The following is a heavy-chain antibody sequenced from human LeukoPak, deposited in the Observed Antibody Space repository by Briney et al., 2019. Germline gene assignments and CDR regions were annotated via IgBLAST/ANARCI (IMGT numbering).Heavy chain of an antibody. Sequence: SETLSLTCTVSGGSISTTSYYWGWIRQPPGKGLEWIGEINHSGSTNYNPSLKSRVTISVDTSKNQFSLKLSSVTAADTAVYYCARGRVYGSGSYYAQGWFDPWGQGTLVTVSS. CDR2: INHSGST. V-gene: IGHV4-39*07. CDR1: GGSISTTSYY. J-gene: IGHJ5*02. D-gene: IGHD3-10*01. CDR3: ARGRVYGSGSYYAQGWFDP.